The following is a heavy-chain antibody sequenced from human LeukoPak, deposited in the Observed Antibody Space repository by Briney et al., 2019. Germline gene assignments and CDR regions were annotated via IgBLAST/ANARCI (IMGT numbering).Heavy chain of an antibody. CDR2: INHSGST. Sequence: KPSETLSLTCAVYGGSFSGYYWSWIRQPPGKGLEWIGEINHSGSTNYNPSLKSRVTISVDTSKNQFSLKLSSVTAADTAVYYCARYDCTNGVGFYYFDYWGQGTLVTVSS. D-gene: IGHD2-8*01. CDR3: ARYDCTNGVGFYYFDY. V-gene: IGHV4-34*01. J-gene: IGHJ4*02. CDR1: GGSFSGYY.